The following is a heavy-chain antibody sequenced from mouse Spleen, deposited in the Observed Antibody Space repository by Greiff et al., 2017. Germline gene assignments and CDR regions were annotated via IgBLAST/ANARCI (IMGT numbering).Heavy chain of an antibody. V-gene: IGHV1-42*01. CDR1: GYSFTGYY. CDR2: INPSTGGT. Sequence: EVKVVESGPELVKPGASVKISCKASGYSFTGYYVNWVTQSPDKSLEWNGEINPSTGGTTYNQNFTAKATLNVEKSSSTAYMQLTSLTSEDSAVYYCARKGEKLQRAMDYWGQGASVTISS. J-gene: IGHJ4*01. CDR3: ARKGEKLQRAMDY.